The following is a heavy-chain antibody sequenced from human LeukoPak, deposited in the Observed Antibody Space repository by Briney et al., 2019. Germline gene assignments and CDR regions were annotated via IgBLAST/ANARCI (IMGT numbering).Heavy chain of an antibody. V-gene: IGHV1-18*01. J-gene: IGHJ4*02. D-gene: IGHD1-26*01. CDR2: ISAYNGNT. Sequence: ASVRVSCKASGYTFTSYGISWVRQAPGQGLEWMGWISAYNGNTNYAQKLQGRVTMTTDTSTSTAYMELRSLRSDDTAVYYCAREGGYSGSYYDLYYFDYWGQGTLVTVSS. CDR1: GYTFTSYG. CDR3: AREGGYSGSYYDLYYFDY.